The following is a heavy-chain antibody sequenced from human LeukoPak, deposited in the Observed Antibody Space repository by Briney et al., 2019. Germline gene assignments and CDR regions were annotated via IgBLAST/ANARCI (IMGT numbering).Heavy chain of an antibody. CDR1: GYTFTRYY. CDR2: INPSGGST. CDR3: ARESSSRDIVVVVAAGPFDY. Sequence: VASVKVSCKASGYTFTRYYMHWVRQAPGQGLEWMGLINPSGGSTSYAQKFQGRVTMTRETSTSTVYMELSSLRSEDTSVYYCARESSSRDIVVVVAAGPFDYWGHGTLVTVSS. V-gene: IGHV1-46*01. J-gene: IGHJ4*01. D-gene: IGHD2-15*01.